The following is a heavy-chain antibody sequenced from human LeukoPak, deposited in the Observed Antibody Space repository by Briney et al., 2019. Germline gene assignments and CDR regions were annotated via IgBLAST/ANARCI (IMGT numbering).Heavy chain of an antibody. CDR2: ISAYNGNT. V-gene: IGHV1-18*01. J-gene: IGHJ4*02. CDR1: GYTFTSYG. CDR3: ARDEYSSSWLRPYGYVGLVN. D-gene: IGHD6-13*01. Sequence: ASVKVSCKASGYTFTSYGISWVRQAPGRGLEWMGWISAYNGNTNYAQKLQGRVTMTTDTSTSTAYMELRSLRSDDTAVYYCARDEYSSSWLRPYGYVGLVNWGQGTLVTVSS.